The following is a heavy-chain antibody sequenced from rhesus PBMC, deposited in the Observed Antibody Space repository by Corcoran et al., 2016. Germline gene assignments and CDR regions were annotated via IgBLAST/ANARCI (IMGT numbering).Heavy chain of an antibody. CDR2: INSGGGST. CDR3: AKNIAAADFDY. D-gene: IGHD6-25*01. V-gene: IGHV3S42*01. J-gene: IGHJ4*01. CDR1: GCTFSSYW. Sequence: EVQLVESGGGLAKPGGSLRLSCAAAGCTFSSYWRIWVRKPPGKGLAWFSAINSGGGSTYSADSVKGRFTISRDNSKTTLSLQMNSLRAEDTAVYYCAKNIAAADFDYWGQGVLVTVSS.